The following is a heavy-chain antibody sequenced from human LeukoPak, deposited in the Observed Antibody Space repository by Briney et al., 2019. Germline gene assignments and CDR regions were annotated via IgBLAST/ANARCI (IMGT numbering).Heavy chain of an antibody. Sequence: GGSLRLSCAASGFTFSSNGMSWVRQAPGKGLEWVSSISGGGTITYADSVKGRFTISRDNSKNMLYLQMSGLRAEDTAVYSCVKGQILMDCWGQGALVTVSS. D-gene: IGHD3-9*01. J-gene: IGHJ4*02. CDR3: VKGQILMDC. CDR2: ISGGGTIT. CDR1: GFTFSSNG. V-gene: IGHV3-23*01.